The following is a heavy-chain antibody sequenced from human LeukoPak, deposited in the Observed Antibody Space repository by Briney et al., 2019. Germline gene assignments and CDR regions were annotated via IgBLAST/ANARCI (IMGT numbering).Heavy chain of an antibody. CDR2: IIPIFGTA. CDR3: ASNYYYYGMDV. V-gene: IGHV1-69*13. J-gene: IGHJ6*02. CDR1: GYTLTELS. Sequence: ASVKVSCKVSGYTLTELSMHWMRQAPGQGLEWMGGIIPIFGTAHYAQKFQGRVTITADESTSTAYMELSSLKSEDTAVYYCASNYYYYGMDVWGQGTTVTVSS.